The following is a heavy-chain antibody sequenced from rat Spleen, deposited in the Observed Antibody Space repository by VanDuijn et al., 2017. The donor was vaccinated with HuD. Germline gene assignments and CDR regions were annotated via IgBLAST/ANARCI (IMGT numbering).Heavy chain of an antibody. J-gene: IGHJ2*01. CDR3: TRPMALNWFAY. CDR1: GFPFRDYS. D-gene: IGHD1-3*01. CDR2: ISYEGSTT. Sequence: EVQLVESGGGLVQPGRSLKLSCAASGFPFRDYSMACVRPDPTKAREWVPIISYEGSTTYYGDSVKGRFTISRDNAKSTLYLQMNSLRSEDTATYYCTRPMALNWFAYWGQGVMVTVSS. V-gene: IGHV5-22*01.